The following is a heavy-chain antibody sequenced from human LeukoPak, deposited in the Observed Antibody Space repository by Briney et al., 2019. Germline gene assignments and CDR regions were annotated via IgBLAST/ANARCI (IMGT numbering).Heavy chain of an antibody. CDR2: INHSGST. CDR3: ARAAPMVRGVPLDY. D-gene: IGHD3-10*01. Sequence: LRLSCAASGFTFSSYGMHWVRQPPGKGLEWIGEINHSGSTNYNPSLKSRVTISVDTSKNQFSLKLSSVTAAGTAVYYCARAAPMVRGVPLDYWGQGTLVTVSS. J-gene: IGHJ4*02. CDR1: GFTFSSYG. V-gene: IGHV4-34*01.